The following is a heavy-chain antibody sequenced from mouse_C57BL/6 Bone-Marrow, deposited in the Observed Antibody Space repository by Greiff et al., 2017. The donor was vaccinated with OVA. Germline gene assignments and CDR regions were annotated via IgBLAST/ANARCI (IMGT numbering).Heavy chain of an antibody. CDR1: GYAFSSSW. Sequence: VKLQQSGPELVKPGASVKISCKASGYAFSSSWMNWVKQRPGKGLEWIGRIYPGDGDTNYNGKFKGKATLTADKSSSTAYMQLSSLTSEDSAVYFCARYPNYWGQGTTLTVSS. J-gene: IGHJ2*01. CDR3: ARYPNY. CDR2: IYPGDGDT. V-gene: IGHV1-82*01.